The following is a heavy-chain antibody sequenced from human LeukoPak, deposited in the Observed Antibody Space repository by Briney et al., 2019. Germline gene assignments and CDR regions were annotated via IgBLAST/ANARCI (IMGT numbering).Heavy chain of an antibody. CDR3: ARGEEQLVGGYYHYYMDV. Sequence: ASVKVSCKASGYTFTSYAMHWVRQAPGQRLEWMGWINAGNGNTKYSQEFQGRVTITRDTSASTAYMELSSLRSEDMAVYYCARGEEQLVGGYYHYYMDVWGKGTTVTVSS. V-gene: IGHV1-3*03. CDR2: INAGNGNT. J-gene: IGHJ6*03. CDR1: GYTFTSYA. D-gene: IGHD6-13*01.